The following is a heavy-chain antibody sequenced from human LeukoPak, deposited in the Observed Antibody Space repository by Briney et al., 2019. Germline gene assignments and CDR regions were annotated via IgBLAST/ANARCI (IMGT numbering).Heavy chain of an antibody. D-gene: IGHD3-10*01. CDR1: GGSISSGGYY. CDR3: ARIEIYGYYFDY. V-gene: IGHV4-31*03. Sequence: PSETLSLTCTVSGGSISSGGYYWSWIRQHPGKGLEWIGYIYYSGSTYYNPSLKSRVTISVDTSKNQFSLKLSSVTAADTAVYYCARIEIYGYYFDYWGQGTLVTVSS. CDR2: IYYSGST. J-gene: IGHJ4*02.